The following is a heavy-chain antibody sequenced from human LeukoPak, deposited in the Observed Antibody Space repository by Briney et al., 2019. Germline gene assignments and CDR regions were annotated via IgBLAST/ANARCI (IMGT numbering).Heavy chain of an antibody. Sequence: GRSLRLSCAASGFTFSSYGMHWVRQAPGKGLEGVAVIWYDGSNKYYADSVKGRFTISRDNSKNTLYLQMNSLRAEDTAVYYCARGAVVVVAATGALDTWGQGTLVTVSS. J-gene: IGHJ4*02. V-gene: IGHV3-33*01. CDR2: IWYDGSNK. CDR3: ARGAVVVVAATGALDT. CDR1: GFTFSSYG. D-gene: IGHD2-15*01.